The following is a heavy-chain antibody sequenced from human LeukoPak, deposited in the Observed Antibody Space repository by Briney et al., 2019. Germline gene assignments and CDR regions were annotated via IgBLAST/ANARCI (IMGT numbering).Heavy chain of an antibody. CDR1: GGSISSSSYY. J-gene: IGHJ4*02. CDR3: ARDAGHFYDFLSGYPLPDY. D-gene: IGHD3-3*01. V-gene: IGHV4-39*07. CDR2: IYYSGST. Sequence: SETLSLTCTVSGGSISSSSYYWGWIRQPPGKGLEWIGRIYYSGSTYYNPSLKSRVTISVDTSKNQFSLKLSSVTAADTAVYYCARDAGHFYDFLSGYPLPDYWGQGTLVTVSS.